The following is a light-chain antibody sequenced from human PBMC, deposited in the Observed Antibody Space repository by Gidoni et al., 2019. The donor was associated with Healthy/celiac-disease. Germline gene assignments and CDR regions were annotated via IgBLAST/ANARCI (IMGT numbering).Light chain of an antibody. CDR1: QSVSSN. V-gene: IGKV3-15*01. CDR3: QQYNNWPQT. CDR2: GAS. J-gene: IGKJ1*01. Sequence: EIVMTQSPATLSVSPGESATLSCRVSQSVSSNLAWYQQKPGQAPRLLIYGASTRANGIPARFSGSGSGTEFTLTISSLQSEDFAVYYCQQYNNWPQTFGQGTKVEIK.